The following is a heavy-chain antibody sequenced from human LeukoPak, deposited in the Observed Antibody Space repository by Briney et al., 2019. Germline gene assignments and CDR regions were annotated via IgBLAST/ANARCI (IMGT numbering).Heavy chain of an antibody. V-gene: IGHV3-66*02. D-gene: IGHD3-10*01. J-gene: IGHJ4*02. Sequence: PGGSLRLSCAASGFTVSSNYMSWVRQAPGKGLEWVSVIYSGGSTYYADSVKGRFTISRDNSKNTLYLQMNSLRAEDTAVYYCARDLLVYYGSGSYYNSWGQGTLVTGSS. CDR2: IYSGGST. CDR1: GFTVSSNY. CDR3: ARDLLVYYGSGSYYNS.